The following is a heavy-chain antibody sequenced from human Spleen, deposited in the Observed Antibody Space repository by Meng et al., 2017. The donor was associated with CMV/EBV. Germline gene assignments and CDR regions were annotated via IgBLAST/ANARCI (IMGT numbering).Heavy chain of an antibody. J-gene: IGHJ4*02. Sequence: QVPLEQWGVRRLKPAETLSSNGAVYGGYFSGFYWSWSRHPPGKGLEWIGEINHSGSTNYNPSLKSRVTISVDTSKNQFSLKLSSVTAADTAVYYCARYAWHSMMPFDYWGQGTLVTVSS. CDR1: GGYFSGFY. CDR2: INHSGST. CDR3: ARYAWHSMMPFDY. V-gene: IGHV4-34*02. D-gene: IGHD3-22*01.